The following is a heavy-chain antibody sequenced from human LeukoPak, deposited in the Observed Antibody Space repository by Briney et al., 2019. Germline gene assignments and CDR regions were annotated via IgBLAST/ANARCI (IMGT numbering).Heavy chain of an antibody. Sequence: GASVKVSCKASGYTFTSYAMHWVRQAPGQRLEWMGWINAGNGNTKYSQKFQGRVTITRDTSASTAYMELSSLRSEDTAVYYRARELTYGSGSYEDWGQGTLVTVSS. CDR3: ARELTYGSGSYED. V-gene: IGHV1-3*01. J-gene: IGHJ4*02. CDR1: GYTFTSYA. CDR2: INAGNGNT. D-gene: IGHD3-10*01.